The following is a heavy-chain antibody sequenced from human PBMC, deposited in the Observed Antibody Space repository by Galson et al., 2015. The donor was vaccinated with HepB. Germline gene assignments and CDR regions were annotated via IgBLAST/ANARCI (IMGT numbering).Heavy chain of an antibody. CDR3: AKVRGLGDHYYFFEY. Sequence: SLRLSCAASGFSFKNYAMTWVRQAPGRGLEWVSAISGGSTKVFYEHSVKGRFTISRDNSNNTLFLQMDSLRVEDTAVYYCAKVRGLGDHYYFFEYWGQGTLVTVSS. CDR1: GFSFKNYA. D-gene: IGHD2-21*02. J-gene: IGHJ4*02. CDR2: ISGGSTKV. V-gene: IGHV3-23*01.